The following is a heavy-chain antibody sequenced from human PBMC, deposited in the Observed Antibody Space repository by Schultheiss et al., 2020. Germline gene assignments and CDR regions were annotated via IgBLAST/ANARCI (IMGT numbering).Heavy chain of an antibody. Sequence: SQTLSLTCAVSGGSISSGSYYWSWIRQPAGKGLEWIGEIYHSGATRYNPSLKSRVSISVDTSKNQFSLKLSSVTAADTAVYYCASLARDSYSGYASLQGYYGMDVWGEGTTVTVCS. V-gene: IGHV4-61*09. CDR3: ASLARDSYSGYASLQGYYGMDV. D-gene: IGHD5-12*01. CDR1: GGSISSGSYY. CDR2: IYHSGAT. J-gene: IGHJ6*04.